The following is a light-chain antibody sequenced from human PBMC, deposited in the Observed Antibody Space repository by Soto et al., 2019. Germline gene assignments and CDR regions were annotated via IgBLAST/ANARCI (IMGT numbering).Light chain of an antibody. J-gene: IGKJ4*01. CDR1: QSISSY. CDR3: QQSYSTPLT. V-gene: IGKV1-39*01. CDR2: ASS. Sequence: DIQMTQSPSSLSASVGDRVTITCRASQSISSYLNWYQQKPGKAPKLLIYASSSLQSGVPSMFSGSGSGTDFTLTISSLQPEDFATYYCQQSYSTPLTFRGGTKVEIK.